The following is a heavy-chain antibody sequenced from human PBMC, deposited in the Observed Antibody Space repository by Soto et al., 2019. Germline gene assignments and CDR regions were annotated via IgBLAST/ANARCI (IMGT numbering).Heavy chain of an antibody. Sequence: SENPALTCAVSGGSISSSNWWSWVRQPPGKGLEWIGEIYHSGSTNYNPSLKSRVTISVDKSKNQFSLKLSSVTAADTAVYYCARDLPDIAVAGHYGMDVWGQGTTVTVSS. V-gene: IGHV4-4*02. CDR2: IYHSGST. CDR3: ARDLPDIAVAGHYGMDV. J-gene: IGHJ6*02. D-gene: IGHD6-19*01. CDR1: GGSISSSNW.